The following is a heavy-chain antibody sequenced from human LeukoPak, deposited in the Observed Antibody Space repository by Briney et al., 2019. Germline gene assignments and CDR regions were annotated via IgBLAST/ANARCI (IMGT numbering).Heavy chain of an antibody. CDR1: GGSISSYY. CDR2: IYYSGST. J-gene: IGHJ6*03. Sequence: SETLSLTCTVSGGSISSYYWSWIRQPPGKGLEWIGYIYYSGSTNYNPSLKSRVTISVDTSKNQFSLKLSSVTAADTAVYYCARVPRSYYYYYYMDVWGKGTTVTVS. CDR3: ARVPRSYYYYYYMDV. V-gene: IGHV4-59*01.